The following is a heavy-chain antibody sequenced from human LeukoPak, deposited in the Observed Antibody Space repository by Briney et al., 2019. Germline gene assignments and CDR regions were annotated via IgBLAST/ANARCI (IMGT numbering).Heavy chain of an antibody. CDR1: GGTFSSYA. CDR2: IIPIFGTA. CDR3: ARDGGGRSASFDY. Sequence: SVKVSCKASGGTFSSYAISWVRQAPGQGLEWMGGIIPIFGTANYAQKFQGRVTITTDESTSTAYMELSSLRSEDTAVYYCARDGGGRSASFDYWGQGTLVTVSS. D-gene: IGHD3-3*01. V-gene: IGHV1-69*05. J-gene: IGHJ4*02.